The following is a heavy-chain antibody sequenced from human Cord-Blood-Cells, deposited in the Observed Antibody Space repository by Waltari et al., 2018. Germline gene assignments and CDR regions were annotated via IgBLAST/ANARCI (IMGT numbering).Heavy chain of an antibody. CDR3: ARPQGICSGGSCYSDAFDI. V-gene: IGHV4-39*01. CDR2: IYYSGST. Sequence: QLQLQESGPGLVKPSETLSLTCTVSGGSISSSSYYWGWIRQPPGKGLGWIGSIYYSGSTYYHPPLRSRVTISVDTSKNQFSLKLSSVTAADTAVYYCARPQGICSGGSCYSDAFDIWGQGTMVTVSS. CDR1: GGSISSSSYY. J-gene: IGHJ3*02. D-gene: IGHD2-15*01.